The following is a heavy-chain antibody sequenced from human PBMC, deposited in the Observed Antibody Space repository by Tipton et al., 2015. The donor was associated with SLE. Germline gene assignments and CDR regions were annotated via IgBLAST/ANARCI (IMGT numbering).Heavy chain of an antibody. V-gene: IGHV4-59*11. D-gene: IGHD3-16*01. J-gene: IGHJ4*02. Sequence: TLSLTCNVSGGSISNLYWSWIRQPPGKGLEWIGEIYHSGSTTYNPSLKSRVTISVDKSRNEFSLKLSSVTAADTAVYYCAGGGTYYWDYWGQGTLVTVSS. CDR3: AGGGTYYWDY. CDR2: IYHSGST. CDR1: GGSISNLY.